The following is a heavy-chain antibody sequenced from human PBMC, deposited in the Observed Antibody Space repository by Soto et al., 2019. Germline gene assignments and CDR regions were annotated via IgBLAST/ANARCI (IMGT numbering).Heavy chain of an antibody. D-gene: IGHD2-2*01. CDR1: GYTFSTYG. V-gene: IGHV1-18*01. Sequence: QVQLVQSGAEMKKPGASVKVSCKASGYTFSTYGITWVRQAPGQGLDWMGWINPFKGDTNSAARFQDRVTMTTDTSTRTAYMELRILRSDDTAGYYCARVKVPAAILGAFDLWGQGTLVTVS. J-gene: IGHJ3*01. CDR3: ARVKVPAAILGAFDL. CDR2: INPFKGDT.